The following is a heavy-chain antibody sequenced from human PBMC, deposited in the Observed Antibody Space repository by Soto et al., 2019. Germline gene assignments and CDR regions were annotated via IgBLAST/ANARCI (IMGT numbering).Heavy chain of an antibody. CDR1: GGTFSSYA. CDR2: IIPIFGTA. CDR3: ARGLLRDWNYEEDYYYYGMDV. D-gene: IGHD1-7*01. Sequence: SVKVSCKASGGTFSSYAISWVRQAPGQGLEWMGGIIPIFGTANYAQKSQGRVTITADESTSTAYMELSSLRSEDTAVYYCARGLLRDWNYEEDYYYYGMDVWGQGTTVTVSS. J-gene: IGHJ6*02. V-gene: IGHV1-69*13.